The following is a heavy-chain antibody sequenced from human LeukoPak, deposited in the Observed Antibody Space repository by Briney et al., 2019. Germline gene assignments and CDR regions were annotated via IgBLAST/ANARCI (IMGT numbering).Heavy chain of an antibody. CDR2: INSDGSST. V-gene: IGHV3-74*01. D-gene: IGHD3-10*01. CDR1: GFTFSSFG. J-gene: IGHJ6*02. Sequence: GGSLRLSCAASGFTFSSFGMNWVRQGPGKGLEWVSRINSDGSSTSYADSVKGRFTISRDNAMNTLYLQMNSLRAEDTAVYYCAMVRGYYYHGLDVWGQGTTVTVSS. CDR3: AMVRGYYYHGLDV.